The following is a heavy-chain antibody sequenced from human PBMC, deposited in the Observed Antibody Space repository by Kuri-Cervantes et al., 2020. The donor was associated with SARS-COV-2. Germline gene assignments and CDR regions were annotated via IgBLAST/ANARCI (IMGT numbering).Heavy chain of an antibody. CDR2: MNPNSGNT. V-gene: IGHV1-8*01. Sequence: SVNDSCKAPVTTFPNYDINWVRQATGQGLEWMGWMNPNSGNTGYAQKFQGRVTMTRDTSISTAYMELSRPRSDDTAVYYCASTYCSSTSCYNYYYYYMDVWGKGTTVTVSS. J-gene: IGHJ6*03. CDR1: VTTFPNYD. CDR3: ASTYCSSTSCYNYYYYYMDV. D-gene: IGHD2-2*02.